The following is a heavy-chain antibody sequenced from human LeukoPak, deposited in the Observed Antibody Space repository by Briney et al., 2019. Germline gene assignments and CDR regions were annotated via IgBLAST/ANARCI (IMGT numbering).Heavy chain of an antibody. Sequence: GGSLRLSCAASGFTFSSYSMNWVRQAPGKGLEWVSSISSSSSYIYYADSAKGRFTISRDNAKNSLYLQMNSLRAEDTAVYYCARGLGSGSTKWGQGTLVTVSS. CDR1: GFTFSSYS. D-gene: IGHD2-2*01. CDR2: ISSSSSYI. V-gene: IGHV3-21*01. J-gene: IGHJ4*02. CDR3: ARGLGSGSTK.